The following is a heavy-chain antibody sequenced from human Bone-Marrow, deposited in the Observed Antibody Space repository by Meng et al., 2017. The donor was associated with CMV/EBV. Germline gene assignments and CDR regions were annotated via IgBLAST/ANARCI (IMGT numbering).Heavy chain of an antibody. CDR3: ARDWFDDFWSGSTDV. CDR1: GFTFSDYY. J-gene: IGHJ6*02. CDR2: ISSSGSTI. V-gene: IGHV3-11*04. Sequence: GGSLRLSCAASGFTFSDYYMSWIRQAPGKGLEWVSYISSSGSTIYYADSVKGRFTISRDNAKNSLYLQMNSLRAEDTAVYYCARDWFDDFWSGSTDVWGQGTTVTVSS. D-gene: IGHD3-3*01.